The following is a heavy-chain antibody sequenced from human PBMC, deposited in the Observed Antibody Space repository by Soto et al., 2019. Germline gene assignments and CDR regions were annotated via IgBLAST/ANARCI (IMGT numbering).Heavy chain of an antibody. CDR3: GKARYTTANCYVPDY. V-gene: IGHV3-23*01. J-gene: IGHJ4*02. D-gene: IGHD2-8*02. CDR1: GFSFSTYT. Sequence: EVHLLESGGGLVQPGASLRLSCAASGFSFSTYTMSWVRQAPGKGLEWVSVISGSGGSGRPSYADSVQGRFTISRDNPRNILYLQMNSLRVEDTAMYYCGKARYTTANCYVPDYWGQGTLVTVSS. CDR2: ISGSGGSGRP.